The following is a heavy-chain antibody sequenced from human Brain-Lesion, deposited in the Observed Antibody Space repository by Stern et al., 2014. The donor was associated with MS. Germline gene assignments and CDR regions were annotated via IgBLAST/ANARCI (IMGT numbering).Heavy chain of an antibody. J-gene: IGHJ6*02. CDR2: INPNTGGT. Sequence: QVQLMQSGAEVKKPGASVKVSCKTSGYIFTGYYIHWVRQAPGQGLEWMAWINPNTGGTKYAQKFQGRVTMSRDTSISTAYVELSSLTSGDTAVYYCARDQRGITIFGVVTDYYYLGMDVWGQGTTVTVSS. V-gene: IGHV1-2*02. CDR1: GYIFTGYY. D-gene: IGHD3-3*01. CDR3: ARDQRGITIFGVVTDYYYLGMDV.